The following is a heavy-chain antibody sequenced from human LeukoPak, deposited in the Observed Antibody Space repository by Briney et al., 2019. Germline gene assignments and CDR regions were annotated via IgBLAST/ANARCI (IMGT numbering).Heavy chain of an antibody. D-gene: IGHD3-22*01. V-gene: IGHV1-18*01. Sequence: ASVKVSSKASGYTFTSYGITWVRQAPGQGLEWMGWISAYNGDTNYAQTFQGRVTMATDTSTSTAYMELRSLRSDDTAVYYCARGVYSSGYYCDSWGQGTLVTVPS. CDR2: ISAYNGDT. CDR3: ARGVYSSGYYCDS. CDR1: GYTFTSYG. J-gene: IGHJ5*01.